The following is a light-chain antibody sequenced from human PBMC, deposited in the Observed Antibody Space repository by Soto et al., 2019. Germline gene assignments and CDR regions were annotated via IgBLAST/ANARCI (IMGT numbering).Light chain of an antibody. CDR1: QSVSFSS. Sequence: IVVTQSPGTLSLSPGERATLSCRASQSVSFSSLAWYQHKPGRAPRLLIYGKSSRATGIPDRFSGSGSGTDFTLIISKVEPEDFGVYFCQQYASSPLTFGGGTKVDIK. CDR2: GKS. CDR3: QQYASSPLT. V-gene: IGKV3-20*01. J-gene: IGKJ4*01.